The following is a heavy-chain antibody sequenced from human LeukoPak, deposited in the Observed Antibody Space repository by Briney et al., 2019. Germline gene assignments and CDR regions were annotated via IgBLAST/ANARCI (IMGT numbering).Heavy chain of an antibody. J-gene: IGHJ5*02. CDR3: ARDREAEQQLVLRDWFDA. CDR1: GSSFTSYG. Sequence: ASVKVSCKASGSSFTSYGISWVRHAPAQGLERMGWTSGNNGHTNYAQKLQGRVRMTTDTSTSTAYMELRSLRYDDTAVYYCARDREAEQQLVLRDWFDAWGQGTLVTVSS. V-gene: IGHV1-18*01. CDR2: TSGNNGHT. D-gene: IGHD6-13*01.